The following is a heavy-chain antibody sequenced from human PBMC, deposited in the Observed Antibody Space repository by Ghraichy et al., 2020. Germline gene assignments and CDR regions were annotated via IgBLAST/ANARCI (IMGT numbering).Heavy chain of an antibody. CDR1: GDSISSNNW. V-gene: IGHV4-4*02. J-gene: IGHJ6*02. D-gene: IGHD5-24*01. CDR3: ARGSDGSGGYYGMDV. CDR2: IYHSGST. Sequence: SETLSLTCAVSGDSISSNNWWSWVRQPPGKGLEWIGEIYHSGSTNYNPSLKSRVTISVDKSKNQFSLKLSSVTAADTAVYSCARGSDGSGGYYGMDVWGQGTTVTVSS.